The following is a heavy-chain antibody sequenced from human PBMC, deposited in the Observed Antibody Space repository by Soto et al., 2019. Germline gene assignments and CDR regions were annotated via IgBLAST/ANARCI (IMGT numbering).Heavy chain of an antibody. CDR3: ASRYSSGWYEVRPTLLDY. V-gene: IGHV4-39*01. Sequence: SETLSLTCTVSGGSISSSSYYWGWIRQPPGKGLEWIGSIYYSGSTYYNPSLKSRVTISVDTSKNQFSLKLSSVTAADTAVYYCASRYSSGWYEVRPTLLDYWGQGTLVTVSS. J-gene: IGHJ4*02. CDR1: GGSISSSSYY. CDR2: IYYSGST. D-gene: IGHD6-19*01.